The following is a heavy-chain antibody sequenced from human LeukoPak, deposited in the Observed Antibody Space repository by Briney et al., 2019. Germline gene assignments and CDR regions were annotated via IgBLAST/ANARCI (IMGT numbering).Heavy chain of an antibody. CDR1: GFTFSSYS. V-gene: IGHV3-48*02. D-gene: IGHD2-15*01. J-gene: IGHJ5*01. CDR2: IDTSSSTI. Sequence: GGSLRLSCAASGFTFSSYSMNWVRQAPGKGLEWVSYIDTSSSTIYYADSVRGRFTISRDNAKSSLYLQMNSLRDEDTAVYYCARGTLEHCSGASCYPLDSWGQGTLVTVSS. CDR3: ARGTLEHCSGASCYPLDS.